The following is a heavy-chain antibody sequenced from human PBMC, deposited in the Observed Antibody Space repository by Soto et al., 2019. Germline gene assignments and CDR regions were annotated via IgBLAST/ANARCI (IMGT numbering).Heavy chain of an antibody. J-gene: IGHJ4*01. Sequence: QITLKESRPTLVKPTQTLTLTCTFSGFSLSTSEEAVGWLRQPPGKALEWLALIYWNDDKRYSPSLKTRFTITKYTSKNQVVLTRTNVDPVDAATYYCVHGSGSGADCYPSAYLDWWGQGIVVTVSS. D-gene: IGHD2-15*01. CDR1: GFSLSTSEEA. CDR3: VHGSGSGADCYPSAYLDW. CDR2: IYWNDDK. V-gene: IGHV2-5*01.